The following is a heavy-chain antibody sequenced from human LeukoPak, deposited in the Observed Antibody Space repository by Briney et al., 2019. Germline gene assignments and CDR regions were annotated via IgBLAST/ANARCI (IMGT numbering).Heavy chain of an antibody. Sequence: GGSLRLSCAASGFTFSSYAMTWVRQAPGKGLEWVSAISASGGNTYYADSVKGRFTISRDSSKNTLYLQMNSLRAEDTALYYCAKVGVTAVTTSGWFDPWGQGTLVTVSS. J-gene: IGHJ5*02. V-gene: IGHV3-23*01. D-gene: IGHD4-11*01. CDR1: GFTFSSYA. CDR2: ISASGGNT. CDR3: AKVGVTAVTTSGWFDP.